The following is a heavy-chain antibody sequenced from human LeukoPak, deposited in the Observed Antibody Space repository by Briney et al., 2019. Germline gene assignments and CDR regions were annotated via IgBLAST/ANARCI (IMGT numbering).Heavy chain of an antibody. J-gene: IGHJ4*02. CDR2: INSDGSSV. CDR3: ARVSVVVPAALDY. CDR1: GFTFSSYW. V-gene: IGHV3-74*01. Sequence: GGSLRLSCAASGFTFSSYWMHWARQAPGQGPVWVSRINSDGSSVSYAEDVKGRFTISRDNAKNSLYLQMNSLRAEDTAVYYCARVSVVVPAALDYWGQGTLVTVSS. D-gene: IGHD2-2*01.